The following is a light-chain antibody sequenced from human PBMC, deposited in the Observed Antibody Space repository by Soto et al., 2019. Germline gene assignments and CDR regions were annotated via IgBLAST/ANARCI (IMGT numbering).Light chain of an antibody. Sequence: QSVLTQPPSVSGAPGQRVTISCTGRDSNIGSGFDVHWYQQFPGTAPKLLIYGNDNRPSGVPDRFSGSKSGTSASLAITGLQAEDEADYFCQSYDTNLGCSKVFGTGTKVTVL. CDR2: GND. CDR3: QSYDTNLGCSKV. CDR1: DSNIGSGFD. J-gene: IGLJ1*01. V-gene: IGLV1-40*01.